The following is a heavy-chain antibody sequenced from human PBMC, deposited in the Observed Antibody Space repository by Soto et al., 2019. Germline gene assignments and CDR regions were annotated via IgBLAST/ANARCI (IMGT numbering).Heavy chain of an antibody. CDR3: ATRPLLPGAP. V-gene: IGHV3-53*01. CDR2: IYSSGST. D-gene: IGHD3-22*01. J-gene: IGHJ3*01. CDR1: GFTFSSND. Sequence: EVQLVESGGGLIQPGGSLRLSCAASGFTFSSNDMNWVRQAPGKGLEWVSLIYSSGSTSYADSVKGRFTISRDNSKNTLYLQMSSLRAEDTAVYYCATRPLLPGAPWSQGTMVTVSS.